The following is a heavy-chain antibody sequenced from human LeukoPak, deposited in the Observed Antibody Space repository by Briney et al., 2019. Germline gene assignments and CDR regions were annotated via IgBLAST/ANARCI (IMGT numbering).Heavy chain of an antibody. CDR1: GFTFSSYW. J-gene: IGHJ4*02. CDR2: MKEDGSEK. V-gene: IGHV3-7*01. Sequence: GGSLRLSCAGSGFTFSSYWMTWVRQAPGKGLEWVANMKEDGSEKYYVDSVKGRFTISRDNAKNSLYLQMNSLRAEDTAVYYCARDRACDYWGQGTLFTVSS. CDR3: ARDRACDY. D-gene: IGHD3-10*01.